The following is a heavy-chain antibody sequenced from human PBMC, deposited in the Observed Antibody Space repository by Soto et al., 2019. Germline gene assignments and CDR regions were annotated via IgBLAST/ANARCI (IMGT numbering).Heavy chain of an antibody. J-gene: IGHJ4*02. D-gene: IGHD2-15*01. V-gene: IGHV3-33*01. Sequence: QVQLVESGGGVVQPGRSLRLSCAASGFTFSSYGMHWVRQAPGKGLEWVAVIWCDGSNKYYADSVKGRFTISRDNSKNTRDLQRNSLRAEDTAVYYWARDGYWSGGSCYSVPVFDYWGQGTLVTVSS. CDR2: IWCDGSNK. CDR1: GFTFSSYG. CDR3: ARDGYWSGGSCYSVPVFDY.